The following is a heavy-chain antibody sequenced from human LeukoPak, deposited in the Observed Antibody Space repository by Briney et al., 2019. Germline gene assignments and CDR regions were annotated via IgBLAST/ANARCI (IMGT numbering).Heavy chain of an antibody. CDR3: ARGAGKYSGSSGFDY. V-gene: IGHV3-30-3*01. D-gene: IGHD1-26*01. Sequence: GGSLRLSCAASGFTFNDHAMHWVRQAPGKGLEWVAVISYDGSNKYYADSVKGRFTISRDNSKNTLYLQMNSLRVEDTAVYYCARGAGKYSGSSGFDYWGQGTLVTVSS. CDR2: ISYDGSNK. CDR1: GFTFNDHA. J-gene: IGHJ4*02.